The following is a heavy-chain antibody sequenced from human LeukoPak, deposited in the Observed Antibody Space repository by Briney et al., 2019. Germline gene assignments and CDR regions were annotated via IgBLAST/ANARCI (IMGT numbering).Heavy chain of an antibody. D-gene: IGHD3-22*01. J-gene: IGHJ6*03. CDR1: GFTFSSYG. CDR3: ARNHYYDSSGFYYYYYMDV. CDR2: ISGSGVNT. Sequence: PGGSLRLSCAASGFTFSSYGMNWVRQAPGKGLEWVSAISGSGVNTYYADSVKGRFTISRDNSKNTLYLQMNSLRAEDTAVYYCARNHYYDSSGFYYYYYMDVWGKGTTVTVSS. V-gene: IGHV3-23*01.